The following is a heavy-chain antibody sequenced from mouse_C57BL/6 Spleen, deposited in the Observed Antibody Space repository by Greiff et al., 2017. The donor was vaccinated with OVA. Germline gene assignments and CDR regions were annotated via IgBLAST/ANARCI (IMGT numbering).Heavy chain of an antibody. CDR2: IYPGNSDT. D-gene: IGHD1-1*01. CDR3: TYGRSYVEYAMDY. CDR1: GYTFTSYW. J-gene: IGHJ4*01. Sequence: VQLQQSGTVLARPGASVKMSCKTSGYTFTSYWMHWVKQRPGQGLEWIGAIYPGNSDTSYNQKFKGKAKLTAVTSASTAYMELSSLTNEDSAVYYCTYGRSYVEYAMDYWGQGTSVTVSS. V-gene: IGHV1-5*01.